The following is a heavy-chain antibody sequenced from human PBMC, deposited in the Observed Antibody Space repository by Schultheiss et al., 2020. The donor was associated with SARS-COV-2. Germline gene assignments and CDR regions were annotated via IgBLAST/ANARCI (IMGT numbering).Heavy chain of an antibody. CDR3: ARDLPIAAAGTEMVDY. CDR2: ISGSGGST. V-gene: IGHV3-23*01. D-gene: IGHD6-13*01. CDR1: GFTFSSYA. Sequence: GGSLRLSCAASGFTFSSYAMSWVRQAPGKGLEWVSAISGSGGSTYYADSVKGRFTISRDNSKNTLYLQMNSLRAEDTAVYYCARDLPIAAAGTEMVDYWGQGTLVTVLL. J-gene: IGHJ4*02.